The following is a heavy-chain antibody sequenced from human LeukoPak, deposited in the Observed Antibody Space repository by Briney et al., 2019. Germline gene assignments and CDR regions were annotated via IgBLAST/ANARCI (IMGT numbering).Heavy chain of an antibody. CDR2: VYYSGST. D-gene: IGHD3-3*01. CDR1: GGSISSYY. J-gene: IGHJ4*02. V-gene: IGHV4-59*07. Sequence: PSDTLSLTCTVSGGSISSYYWSWIRQPPGKRLEWIGHVYYSGSTNYNPSLKSRVTISVDTSKNRFSLKLSSVTAADTAVYYCASRSSIWSGYQDTLYYFDSWGQGTLVTVSS. CDR3: ASRSSIWSGYQDTLYYFDS.